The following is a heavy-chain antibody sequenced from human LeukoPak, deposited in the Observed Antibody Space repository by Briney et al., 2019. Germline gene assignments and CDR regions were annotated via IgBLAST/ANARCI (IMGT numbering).Heavy chain of an antibody. CDR3: AAGGDTAKGGKY. CDR1: GASISGTDYY. Sequence: SETLSLTCTVSGASISGTDYYWTWPRHHPGEGLEWLGFIHFSGTIYYNPSLRSRLNISADTAKNQMSLKLSSMTAADTAVYYCAAGGDTAKGGKYWGQGTQVTVSS. CDR2: IHFSGTI. V-gene: IGHV4-31*03. D-gene: IGHD5-18*01. J-gene: IGHJ4*02.